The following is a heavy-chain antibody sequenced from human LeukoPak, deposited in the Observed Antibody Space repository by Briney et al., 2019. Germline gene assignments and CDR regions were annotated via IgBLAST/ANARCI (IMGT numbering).Heavy chain of an antibody. J-gene: IGHJ4*02. CDR3: GTVFDH. V-gene: IGHV3-74*01. CDR2: IDIDGTGT. CDR1: GFTFTNYW. Sequence: QPGGSLRLSCAASGFTFTNYWMHWVRHAPGKGLVWVSRIDIDGTGTSYADSVKGRFTISRDNAKNTVSLQMNSLKAEDTAVYYCGTVFDHWGPGILVTVFS.